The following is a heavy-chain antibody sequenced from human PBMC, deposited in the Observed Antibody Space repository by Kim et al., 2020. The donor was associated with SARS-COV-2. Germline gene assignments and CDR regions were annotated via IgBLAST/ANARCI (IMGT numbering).Heavy chain of an antibody. V-gene: IGHV3-30*03. CDR2: ISNDGSNK. Sequence: GGSLRLSCAASGFTFSNYGMHWVRQAPGKGLEWVAAISNDGSNKYYADSVKGRFTISRDNSKNTLYLQMNSLRAEDTAVYYCAVGGNYAAGWGQGTRVTVSS. CDR3: AVGGNYAAG. J-gene: IGHJ4*02. CDR1: GFTFSNYG. D-gene: IGHD1-26*01.